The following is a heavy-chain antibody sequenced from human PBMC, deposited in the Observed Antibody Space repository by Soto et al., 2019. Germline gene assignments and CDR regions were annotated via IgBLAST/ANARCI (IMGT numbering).Heavy chain of an antibody. D-gene: IGHD6-13*01. CDR1: GYSFTSYW. CDR3: ARTVAAGQYYFGVDV. V-gene: IGHV5-51*01. CDR2: IYPGDSDT. Sequence: GESLKISCKGSGYSFTSYWIGWVRQMPGKGLEWMGSIYPGDSDTRYSPSFQGQVTISADKSISTAYLQWSSLKASDTAMYYCARTVAAGQYYFGVDVWGRGTRVTVSS. J-gene: IGHJ6*02.